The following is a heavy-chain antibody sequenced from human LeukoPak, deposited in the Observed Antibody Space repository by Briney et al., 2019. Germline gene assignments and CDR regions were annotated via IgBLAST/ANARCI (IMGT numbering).Heavy chain of an antibody. CDR1: GFTFSSYG. Sequence: GGSLRLSCAASGFTFSSYGMHWVRQAPGKGLEWVAVISYDGSNKYYADSVKGRFTISRDNSKNTLYLQMNSLRAEDTAVYYCAKAEMATIDNWGQGTLVTVSS. CDR2: ISYDGSNK. CDR3: AKAEMATIDN. J-gene: IGHJ4*02. D-gene: IGHD5-24*01. V-gene: IGHV3-30*18.